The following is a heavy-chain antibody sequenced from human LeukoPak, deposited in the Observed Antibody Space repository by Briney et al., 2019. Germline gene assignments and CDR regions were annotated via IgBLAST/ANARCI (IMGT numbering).Heavy chain of an antibody. CDR1: GFTFSSYA. CDR2: ISYDGSNK. D-gene: IGHD2-21*02. CDR3: ARDYPDCGGDCYSPDY. Sequence: GRSLRLSCAASGFTFSSYAMHWVRQAPGKGLEWVAVISYDGSNKYYADSAKGRFTISRDNSKNTLYLQMNSLRAEDTAVYYCARDYPDCGGDCYSPDYWGQGTLVTVSS. V-gene: IGHV3-30-3*01. J-gene: IGHJ4*02.